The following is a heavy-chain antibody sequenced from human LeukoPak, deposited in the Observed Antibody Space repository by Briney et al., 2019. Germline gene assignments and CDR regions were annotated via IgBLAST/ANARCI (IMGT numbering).Heavy chain of an antibody. Sequence: ASVTVSFKVSGYTLTELSMHWVRQAPGKGRGWMGGFDPEDGETIYAQKFQGRVTMTEDTSTDTAYMELSSLRSEDTAVYYCATGLRLRLNYWGQGTLVTVSS. CDR1: GYTLTELS. CDR3: ATGLRLRLNY. V-gene: IGHV1-24*01. D-gene: IGHD4-17*01. CDR2: FDPEDGET. J-gene: IGHJ4*02.